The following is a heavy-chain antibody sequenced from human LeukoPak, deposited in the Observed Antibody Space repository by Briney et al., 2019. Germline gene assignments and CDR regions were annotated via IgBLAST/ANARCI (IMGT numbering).Heavy chain of an antibody. CDR1: GFSFTDAW. D-gene: IGHD3-10*01. CDR3: ARHNEFFH. Sequence: GGSLSLSCAASGFSFTDAWMNWVRQAPGKGLEWVGRIKSITYETHYAAPVQGRFTISRDDSRSTLYLQMSSLRSDDTAVYYCARHNEFFHWGQGTLVTVSS. CDR2: IKSITYET. V-gene: IGHV3-15*01. J-gene: IGHJ4*02.